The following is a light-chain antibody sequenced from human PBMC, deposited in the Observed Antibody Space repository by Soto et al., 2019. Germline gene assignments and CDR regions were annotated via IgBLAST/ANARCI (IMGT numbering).Light chain of an antibody. CDR2: AAS. CDR1: QTIDSY. CDR3: QQTRSGIT. J-gene: IGKJ5*01. Sequence: DIQLTQSPPSLSATVGDRVTITCRASQTIDSYLNWFQQKPGMAPKLLIYAASKLQSGVPSRFRGSGSGTDFTLTIVTLQPDDFASYYCQQTRSGITFGQGTRLEIK. V-gene: IGKV1-39*01.